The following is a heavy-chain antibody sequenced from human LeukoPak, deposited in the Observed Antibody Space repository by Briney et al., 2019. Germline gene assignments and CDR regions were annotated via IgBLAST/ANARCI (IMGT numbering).Heavy chain of an antibody. V-gene: IGHV3-13*01. J-gene: IGHJ6*03. Sequence: GGSLRLSCAASGFTFSTYNMRWVRQATGKGLGWVSAIDTTGDTYYPGSVKGRFTISRENAKNSLYLQMNSLRAGDTAVYYCARDRGGGHMDVWGKGTTVTISS. CDR1: GFTFSTYN. CDR2: IDTTGDT. CDR3: ARDRGGGHMDV. D-gene: IGHD2-15*01.